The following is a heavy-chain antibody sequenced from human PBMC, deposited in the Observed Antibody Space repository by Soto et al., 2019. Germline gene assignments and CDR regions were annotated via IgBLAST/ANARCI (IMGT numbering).Heavy chain of an antibody. CDR3: ARAGDSSGYYYGKIDY. D-gene: IGHD3-22*01. Sequence: QVQLQESGPGLVKPSQTLSLTCTVSGGSISSGGYYWSWIRQHPGKGLGWIGYIYYSGSTYYNPSLKSRVTISVDTSKNQFSLKLSSVTAADTAVYYCARAGDSSGYYYGKIDYWGQGTLVTVSS. CDR2: IYYSGST. J-gene: IGHJ4*02. V-gene: IGHV4-31*03. CDR1: GGSISSGGYY.